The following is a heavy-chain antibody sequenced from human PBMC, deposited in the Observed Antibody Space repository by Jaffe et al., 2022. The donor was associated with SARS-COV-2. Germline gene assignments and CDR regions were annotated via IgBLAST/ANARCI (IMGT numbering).Heavy chain of an antibody. J-gene: IGHJ4*02. CDR1: GGSFSGYY. D-gene: IGHD2-15*01. CDR2: INHSGST. CDR3: ARGGGYCSGGSCPYYFDY. Sequence: QVQLQQWGAGLLKPSETLSLTCAVYGGSFSGYYWSWIRQPPGKGLEWIGEINHSGSTNYNPSLKSRVTISVDTSKNQFSLKLSSVTAADTAVYYCARGGGYCSGGSCPYYFDYWGQGTLVTVSS. V-gene: IGHV4-34*01.